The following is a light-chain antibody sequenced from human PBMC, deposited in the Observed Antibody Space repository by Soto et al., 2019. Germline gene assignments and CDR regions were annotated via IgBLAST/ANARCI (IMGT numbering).Light chain of an antibody. CDR3: CSYAGSVV. J-gene: IGLJ2*01. CDR2: DVT. CDR1: SSDVGGYNY. V-gene: IGLV2-11*01. Sequence: QSALTQPRSVSGSPAQSVTISCTGTSSDVGGYNYVSWYQQHPGKAPKLMIYDVTKRPSGVPDRFSGSKSGNTASLTISGLQAEDEADYYCCSYAGSVVFGGGTKLNVL.